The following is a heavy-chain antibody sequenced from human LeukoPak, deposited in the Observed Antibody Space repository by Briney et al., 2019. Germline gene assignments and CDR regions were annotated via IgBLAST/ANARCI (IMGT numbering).Heavy chain of an antibody. CDR3: ARDYYDSSGFGAFDI. CDR2: INHNSGHR. J-gene: IGHJ3*02. Sequence: ASVKVSCKASGYTFTGYCMHWVRQAPGQGLEWMGWINHNSGHRNYAQKFQGRVTMTRDTSISTAYMELSRLRSDDTAVYYCARDYYDSSGFGAFDIWDQGTMVTVSS. D-gene: IGHD3-22*01. CDR1: GYTFTGYC. V-gene: IGHV1-2*02.